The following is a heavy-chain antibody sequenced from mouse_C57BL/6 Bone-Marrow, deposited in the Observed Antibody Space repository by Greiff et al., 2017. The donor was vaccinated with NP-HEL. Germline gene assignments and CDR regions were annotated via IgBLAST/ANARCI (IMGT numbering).Heavy chain of an antibody. J-gene: IGHJ4*01. CDR1: GFTFSSYG. CDR3: ARPTTVVAMDY. Sequence: EVQLVESGGDLVKPGVSLKLSCAASGFTFSSYGMSWVRQTPDKRLEWVATISSGGSYTYYPDSVKGRFTISRDNAKNTLYLQMSSLKSEDTAMYYCARPTTVVAMDYWGQGTSVTVSS. D-gene: IGHD1-1*01. V-gene: IGHV5-6*01. CDR2: ISSGGSYT.